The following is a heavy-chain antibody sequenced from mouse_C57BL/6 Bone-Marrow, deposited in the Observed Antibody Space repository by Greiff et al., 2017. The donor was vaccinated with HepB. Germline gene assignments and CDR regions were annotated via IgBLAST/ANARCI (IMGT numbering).Heavy chain of an antibody. CDR2: IWWDDDK. CDR3: ARYPYYGSSYGFAY. D-gene: IGHD1-1*01. J-gene: IGHJ3*01. V-gene: IGHV8-8*01. CDR1: GFSLSTFGMG. Sequence: ESGPGILQPSQTLSLTCSFSGFSLSTFGMGVGWIRQPSGKGLEWLAHIWWDDDKYYNPALKSRLTISKDTSKNQVFLKIANVDTADTATYYCARYPYYGSSYGFAYWGQGTLVTVSA.